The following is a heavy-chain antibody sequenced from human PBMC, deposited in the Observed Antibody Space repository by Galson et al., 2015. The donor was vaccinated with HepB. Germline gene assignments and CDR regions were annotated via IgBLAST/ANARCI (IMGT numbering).Heavy chain of an antibody. J-gene: IGHJ2*01. Sequence: SLRLSCAASGFTFSSYAMSWVRQAPGKGLEWVSAISGSGGITYYADSVKGRLTISRDNSKNTLYLQMNSLRAEDTAVYYCAKVLSGYSFWYFDLWGRGTLVTVSS. V-gene: IGHV3-23*01. CDR2: ISGSGGIT. CDR1: GFTFSSYA. CDR3: AKVLSGYSFWYFDL. D-gene: IGHD3-22*01.